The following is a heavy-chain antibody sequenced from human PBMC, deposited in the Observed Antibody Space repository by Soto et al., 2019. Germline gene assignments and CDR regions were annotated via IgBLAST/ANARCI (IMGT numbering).Heavy chain of an antibody. CDR2: IDPNSGAT. V-gene: IGHV1-2*02. Sequence: QRRLVQSGAEVKKPGASVRVSCKAYGYPFTGYYIHWVRQAPGQGLEWMGWIDPNSGATDSPQKFQGGVSMTRDTYINTVYLELRSLRSDDTAVYYCARGVSEERWFDPWGQGTLVTVSS. CDR3: ARGVSEERWFDP. CDR1: GYPFTGYY. J-gene: IGHJ5*02. D-gene: IGHD1-1*01.